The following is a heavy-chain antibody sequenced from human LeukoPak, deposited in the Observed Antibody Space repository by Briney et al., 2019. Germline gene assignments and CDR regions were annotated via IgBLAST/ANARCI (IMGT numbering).Heavy chain of an antibody. CDR2: IKQDGSEK. V-gene: IGHV3-7*01. CDR3: ARAGYDFWSGYPTM. D-gene: IGHD3-3*01. CDR1: GFTFSSYW. Sequence: GGSLRLACAASGFTFSSYWMSWVRQAPGKGLEWVANIKQDGSEKYYVDSVKGRFTISRDNAKNSLYLQMNSLRAEDTAVYYCARAGYDFWSGYPTMWGQGTLVTVSS. J-gene: IGHJ4*02.